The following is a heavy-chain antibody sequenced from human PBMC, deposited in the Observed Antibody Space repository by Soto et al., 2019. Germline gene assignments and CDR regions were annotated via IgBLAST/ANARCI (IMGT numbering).Heavy chain of an antibody. CDR2: IWYDGSNK. V-gene: IGHV3-33*01. D-gene: IGHD4-17*01. J-gene: IGHJ3*01. CDR1: GFTFSSYD. Sequence: QVQLVESGGGVVQPGRSLRLSCAASGFTFSSYDMHWVRQAPGKGLDWVAVIWYDGSNKDYADYVKGRFTISRDNSKNTLYLQMNSLRGEDTAVYYCARGYGVKSGTFDFWGQGTMVTVSS. CDR3: ARGYGVKSGTFDF.